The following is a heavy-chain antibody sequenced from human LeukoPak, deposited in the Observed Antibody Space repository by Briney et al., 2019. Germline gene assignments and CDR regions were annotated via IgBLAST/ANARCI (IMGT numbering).Heavy chain of an antibody. Sequence: SETLSLSCTGSGGSIITYYWSRIRQPAGKGLELIGRIYSSGRTNYHPSLESRVTMSVDTSKNQFSLNLTSVTAADTAVYYCARAYGDLYFVYWGQGILVTVSS. CDR2: IYSSGRT. J-gene: IGHJ4*02. CDR1: GGSIITYY. D-gene: IGHD4-17*01. CDR3: ARAYGDLYFVY. V-gene: IGHV4-4*07.